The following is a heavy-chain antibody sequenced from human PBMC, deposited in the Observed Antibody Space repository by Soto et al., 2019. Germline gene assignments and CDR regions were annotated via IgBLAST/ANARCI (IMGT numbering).Heavy chain of an antibody. J-gene: IGHJ5*02. CDR3: ARDHQPYAHLWTGYFALDP. CDR2: MKAGKGDT. V-gene: IGHV1-3*01. Sequence: QVKLVQSGAEVRRPGASVKVSCEASGYSLNSYSLHWVRQAPGQRLEGMGWMKAGKGDTNMSPNFRARVTMTRSTSANSAYMELANLRFEATATYYCARDHQPYAHLWTGYFALDPWGQGTLVTVSS. CDR1: GYSLNSYS. D-gene: IGHD3-3*02.